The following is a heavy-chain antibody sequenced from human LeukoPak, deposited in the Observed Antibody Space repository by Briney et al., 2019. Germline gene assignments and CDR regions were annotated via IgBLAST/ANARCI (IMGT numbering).Heavy chain of an antibody. D-gene: IGHD2-2*01. CDR2: INHSGST. CDR1: GGSISSSSYY. CDR3: ARLDDCSSTSCYPREVGY. Sequence: PSETLSLTCTVSGGSISSSSYYWGWIRQPPGKGLEWIGEINHSGSTNYNPSLKSRVTISVDTSKNQFSLKLSSVTAADTAVYYCARLDDCSSTSCYPREVGYWGQGTLVTVSS. V-gene: IGHV4-39*01. J-gene: IGHJ4*02.